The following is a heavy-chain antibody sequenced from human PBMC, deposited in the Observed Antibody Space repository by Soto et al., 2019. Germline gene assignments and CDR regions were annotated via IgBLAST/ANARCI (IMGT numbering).Heavy chain of an antibody. CDR3: ARLKAAVAGTVSYYYGMDV. CDR1: GYSFTSYW. Sequence: GESLKISCKGSGYSFTSYWIGWVRQMPGKGLEWMGIIYPGDSDTRYSPSFQDQVTISADKSISTAYLQWSSLKASDTAMYYCARLKAAVAGTVSYYYGMDVWGQGTRVTVSS. V-gene: IGHV5-51*01. J-gene: IGHJ6*02. CDR2: IYPGDSDT. D-gene: IGHD6-19*01.